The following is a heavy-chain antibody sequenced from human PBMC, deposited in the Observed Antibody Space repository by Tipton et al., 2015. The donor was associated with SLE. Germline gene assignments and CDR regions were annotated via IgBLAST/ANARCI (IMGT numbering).Heavy chain of an antibody. J-gene: IGHJ6*03. CDR1: GGSFSGYY. Sequence: TLSLTCAVYGGSFSGYYWYWIRQPPGKGLEWIGEINHSGSTNYNPSLKSRVTISVDTSKNQFSLKLSSVTAADTAVYYCASWGPIVYYYYYMDVWGKGTTVTVSS. CDR3: ASWGPIVYYYYYMDV. D-gene: IGHD3-16*01. V-gene: IGHV4-34*01. CDR2: INHSGST.